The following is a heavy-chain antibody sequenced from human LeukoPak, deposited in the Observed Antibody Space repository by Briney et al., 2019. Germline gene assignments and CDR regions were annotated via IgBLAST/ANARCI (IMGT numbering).Heavy chain of an antibody. CDR3: ARDEYYYDDSSYHYCFDY. Sequence: GGSLRLSCAASGFTVSSNYMSWVRQAPGKGLEWVSVIYSGGSTYYADSVKGRFTISRDNSKNTLCLQMNSLRAEDTAVYFCARDEYYYDDSSYHYCFDYWGQGTLVTVSS. CDR2: IYSGGST. V-gene: IGHV3-66*01. CDR1: GFTVSSNY. D-gene: IGHD3-22*01. J-gene: IGHJ4*02.